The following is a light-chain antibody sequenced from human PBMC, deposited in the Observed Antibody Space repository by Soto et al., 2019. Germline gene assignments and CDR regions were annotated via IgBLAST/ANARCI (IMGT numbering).Light chain of an antibody. Sequence: DIQMTQSPSSLSASVGDRVTITCRASQSISSYLNWYQQKPGKAPKLLIYAASSLQSGVPSRFSGSGDGTEFSLTISSLQPEDFATYYCQQSYSTLWTFGQGTKVEIK. CDR3: QQSYSTLWT. CDR2: AAS. CDR1: QSISSY. J-gene: IGKJ1*01. V-gene: IGKV1-39*01.